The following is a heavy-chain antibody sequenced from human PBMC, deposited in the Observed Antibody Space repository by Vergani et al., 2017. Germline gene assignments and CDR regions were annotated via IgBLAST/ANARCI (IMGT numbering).Heavy chain of an antibody. Sequence: QVQLVESGGGVVQPGRSLRLSCAASGFTFSSYAMHWVRQAPGKGLEWVAVISYDGSNKYYADSVKGRFTISRDNSKNTLYLQMNSLRAEDTAVYYCAGGGGYTLNSIAVAGILPYYFDYWGQGTLVTVSS. J-gene: IGHJ4*02. D-gene: IGHD6-19*01. CDR1: GFTFSSYA. V-gene: IGHV3-30-3*01. CDR2: ISYDGSNK. CDR3: AGGGGYTLNSIAVAGILPYYFDY.